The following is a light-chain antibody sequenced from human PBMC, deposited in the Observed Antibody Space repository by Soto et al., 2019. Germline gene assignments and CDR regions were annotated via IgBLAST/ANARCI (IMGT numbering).Light chain of an antibody. J-gene: IGLJ2*01. CDR3: SSYRTSSTAVL. CDR1: SSDVGGYNY. CDR2: DVS. V-gene: IGLV2-14*01. Sequence: SALTQPASVSGSPGQSIAISCTGTSSDVGGYNYVSWYQQHPGKAPKLMIYDVSNRPSGVSDRFSGSKSGNTASLTISGLQAEDEADYYCSSYRTSSTAVLFGGGTKLTVL.